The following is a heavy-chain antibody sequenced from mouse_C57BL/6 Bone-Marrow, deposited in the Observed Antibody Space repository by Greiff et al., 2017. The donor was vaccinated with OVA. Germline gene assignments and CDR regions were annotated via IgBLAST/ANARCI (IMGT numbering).Heavy chain of an antibody. CDR2: IDPSDSYT. Sequence: QVQLQQPGAELVRPGTSVKLSCKASGYTFTSYWMHWVKQRPGQGLEWIGVIDPSDSYTNYNQKFKGKATLTVDTSSSTAYMQLSSLTSEDSAVYDCASPGGLGPSFDYWGQGTTLTVSS. CDR3: ASPGGLGPSFDY. D-gene: IGHD4-1*01. J-gene: IGHJ2*01. CDR1: GYTFTSYW. V-gene: IGHV1-59*01.